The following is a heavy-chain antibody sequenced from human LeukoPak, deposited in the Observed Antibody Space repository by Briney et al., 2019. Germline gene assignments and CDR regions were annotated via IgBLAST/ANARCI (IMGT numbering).Heavy chain of an antibody. D-gene: IGHD5-24*01. Sequence: GGSLRLSCAASGFTFDDYAMHWVRQAPGQGLEWVSLISWDGGSTYYADSVKGRFTISRDNSKNSLYLQMNSLRAEDTALYYCATSMATRVDYYYMDVWGKGTTVTVSS. J-gene: IGHJ6*03. CDR3: ATSMATRVDYYYMDV. CDR2: ISWDGGST. V-gene: IGHV3-43D*03. CDR1: GFTFDDYA.